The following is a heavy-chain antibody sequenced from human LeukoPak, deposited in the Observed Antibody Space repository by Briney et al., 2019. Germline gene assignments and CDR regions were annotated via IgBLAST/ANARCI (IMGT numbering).Heavy chain of an antibody. CDR3: ARDRRGFSYGYWGFDY. CDR2: IWYNGTNK. CDR1: GFLFSAYG. J-gene: IGHJ4*02. V-gene: IGHV3-33*01. D-gene: IGHD5-18*01. Sequence: GGSLRLFCTASGFLFSAYGMHWVRQAPGKGLEWVAVIWYNGTNKYYADSVKGRFTISRDNSKNTLYLQMNSLRVEDTAVYYCARDRRGFSYGYWGFDYWGQGTLVTVSS.